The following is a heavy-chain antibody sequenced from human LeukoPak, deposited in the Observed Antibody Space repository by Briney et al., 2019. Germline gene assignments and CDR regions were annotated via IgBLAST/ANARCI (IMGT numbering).Heavy chain of an antibody. Sequence: VASVKVSCKASGYTFTGYYMHWVRQAPGQGLEWMGWMNPSGGVTNYAQKIQGRVTMTRDTSISTAYMELSSLRSDDTAVYYCARGKYCSSTSCYGWAFDIWGQGTMVTVSS. D-gene: IGHD2-2*01. V-gene: IGHV1-2*02. CDR2: MNPSGGVT. CDR3: ARGKYCSSTSCYGWAFDI. CDR1: GYTFTGYY. J-gene: IGHJ3*02.